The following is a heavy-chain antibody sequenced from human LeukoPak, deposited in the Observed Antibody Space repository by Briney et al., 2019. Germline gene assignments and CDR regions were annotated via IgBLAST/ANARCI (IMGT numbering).Heavy chain of an antibody. D-gene: IGHD2-15*01. CDR1: GFTFRHNW. J-gene: IGHJ4*02. Sequence: PGGSLRLSCEVSGFTFRHNWMSWLRQTPGKGLEWLANINEDGSVKYYVDSVKGRFTISRDNGKNLLYLQMDSLRAEDTALYYCARRRITGAASRFDYWGQGTLVTVSS. V-gene: IGHV3-7*03. CDR2: INEDGSVK. CDR3: ARRRITGAASRFDY.